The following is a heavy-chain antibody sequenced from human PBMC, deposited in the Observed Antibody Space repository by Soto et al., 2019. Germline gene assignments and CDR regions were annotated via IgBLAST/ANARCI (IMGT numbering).Heavy chain of an antibody. CDR2: IWYDGSNK. D-gene: IGHD5-12*01. CDR3: ARDPAERGYSGYDNAFDI. CDR1: GFTFSSYG. J-gene: IGHJ3*02. V-gene: IGHV3-33*01. Sequence: GGSLRLSCAASGFTFSSYGMHWVRQAPGKGLEWVAVIWYDGSNKYYADSVKGRFTISRDNSKNTLYLQMNSPRAEDTAVYYCARDPAERGYSGYDNAFDIWGQGTMVTVSS.